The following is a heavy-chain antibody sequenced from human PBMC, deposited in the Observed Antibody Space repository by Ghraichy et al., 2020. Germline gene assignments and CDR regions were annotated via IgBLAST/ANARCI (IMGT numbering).Heavy chain of an antibody. CDR2: ISGSGGST. CDR3: AKDVWCSGGSYYSDAFDI. J-gene: IGHJ3*02. CDR1: GFTFSSYA. Sequence: GGSLRLSCAASGFTFSSYAMSWVRQAPGKGLEWVSAISGSGGSTYYADSVKGRFTISRDNSKNTLYLQMNSLRAEDTAVYYCAKDVWCSGGSYYSDAFDIWGQGTMVTVSS. V-gene: IGHV3-23*01. D-gene: IGHD2-15*01.